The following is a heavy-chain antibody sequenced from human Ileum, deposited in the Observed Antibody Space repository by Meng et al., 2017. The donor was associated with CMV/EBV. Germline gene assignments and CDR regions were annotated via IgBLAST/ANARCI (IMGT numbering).Heavy chain of an antibody. Sequence: LSCAASGFTVLNYGMNWVRQAPGKRLEGVSYINRNGDSTSYADPVKGRFTISRDNSKNTVYLQMNSLAAEDTAIYYCATEDWSADYWGQGTLVTVSS. V-gene: IGHV3-23*01. CDR1: GFTVLNYG. J-gene: IGHJ4*02. CDR3: ATEDWSADY. D-gene: IGHD3/OR15-3a*01. CDR2: INRNGDST.